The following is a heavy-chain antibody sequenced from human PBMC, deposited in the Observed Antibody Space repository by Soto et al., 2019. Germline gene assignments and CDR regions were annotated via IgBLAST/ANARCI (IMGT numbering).Heavy chain of an antibody. J-gene: IGHJ5*02. CDR2: ISYDGSNE. CDR3: AKQWGGRLEWLLNWFDP. V-gene: IGHV3-30*18. Sequence: QVQLVESGGGVVQPGRSLRLSCAASGFTFSSYGMHWVRQAPGKGLEWVAVISYDGSNEYYADSVKGRFTISRDNSKNTLYLQMNSLRAEDTAVYYCAKQWGGRLEWLLNWFDPWGQGTLVTVSS. D-gene: IGHD3-3*01. CDR1: GFTFSSYG.